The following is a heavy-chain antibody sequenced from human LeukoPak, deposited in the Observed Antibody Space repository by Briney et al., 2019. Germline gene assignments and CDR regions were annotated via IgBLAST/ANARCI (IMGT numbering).Heavy chain of an antibody. D-gene: IGHD2-21*02. Sequence: GGSLRLSCAASGFTFSSYAMSWVRQAPGKGLEWVSTISGSGGSTYYADSVKGRFTISRDNSKNTLYLQMNSLRAEDTAVYYCAKGGFVVVTATLYNWFDPWGQGTLVTVSS. CDR1: GFTFSSYA. CDR3: AKGGFVVVTATLYNWFDP. CDR2: ISGSGGST. J-gene: IGHJ5*02. V-gene: IGHV3-23*01.